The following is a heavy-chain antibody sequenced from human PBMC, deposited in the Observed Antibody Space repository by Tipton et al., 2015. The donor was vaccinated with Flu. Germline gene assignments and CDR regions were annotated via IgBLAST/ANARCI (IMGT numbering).Heavy chain of an antibody. J-gene: IGHJ6*02. D-gene: IGHD4-11*01. V-gene: IGHV4-39*07. CDR3: ASATTVTTSGMDV. CDR2: IYYGGHT. Sequence: TLSLTCTVSGGSISSSSYYWGWIRLPPGKGLEWIGSIYYGGHTYYNPSLKSRVTISVDTSKNQFSLNVRSVTAADTAVYYCASATTVTTSGMDVWGQGTTVTVSS. CDR1: GGSISSSSYY.